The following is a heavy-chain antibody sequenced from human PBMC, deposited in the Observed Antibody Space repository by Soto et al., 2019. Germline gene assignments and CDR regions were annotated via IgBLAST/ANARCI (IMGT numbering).Heavy chain of an antibody. CDR1: GGTFTDYY. V-gene: IGHV3-11*01. J-gene: IGHJ4*02. CDR3: AAFKFRPIRSDS. Sequence: LRLSGAAAGGTFTDYYMTWIRQAPGKGLEWLLYISTIGSTIFYAESVKGRFTISRDNAKNSLYLQMNSLRPEDTALYFCAAFKFRPIRSDSRGQGTLVTVSS. CDR2: ISTIGSTI. D-gene: IGHD3-10*01.